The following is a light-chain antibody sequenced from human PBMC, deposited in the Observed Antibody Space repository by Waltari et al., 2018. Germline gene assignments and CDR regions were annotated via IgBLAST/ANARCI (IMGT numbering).Light chain of an antibody. V-gene: IGLV3-21*01. CDR3: QVWDSSSDHYI. CDR1: NIGSKT. J-gene: IGLJ1*01. Sequence: SYDVTQPRSVSVSPGQTASITCGGDNIGSKTVHWYQQKPAQAPVLVIYYDSDRPSGIPERFSGSNSGNTATLTISGVEAGDEADYYCQVWDSSSDHYIFGAGTRLTVL. CDR2: YDS.